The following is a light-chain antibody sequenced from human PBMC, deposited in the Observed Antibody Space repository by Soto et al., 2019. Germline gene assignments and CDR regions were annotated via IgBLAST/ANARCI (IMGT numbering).Light chain of an antibody. CDR1: QSVNSF. CDR2: DAS. CDR3: QQRSNWPPT. J-gene: IGKJ3*01. V-gene: IGKV3-11*01. Sequence: EIVLTQSPATLSLSPGERATLSCRASQSVNSFLAWYQQKPGQAPRLLIYDASNRATDIPARFSGSGSGTDFTLTISSLEVEDFAVYYCQQRSNWPPTFGLGTKVDIK.